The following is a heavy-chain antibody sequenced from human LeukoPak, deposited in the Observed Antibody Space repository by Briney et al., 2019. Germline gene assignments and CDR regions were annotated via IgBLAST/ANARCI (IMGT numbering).Heavy chain of an antibody. V-gene: IGHV4-59*01. D-gene: IGHD4-17*01. Sequence: PSETLSLTCTVSGGSISGYYWSWIRQPPGKGLEWIGYIYYSGSTNYNPSLKSRVTISVDTSKNQFSLKLSSVTAADTAVYYCARMTTVTNYLDYWGQGTLVTVSS. CDR2: IYYSGST. J-gene: IGHJ4*02. CDR3: ARMTTVTNYLDY. CDR1: GGSISGYY.